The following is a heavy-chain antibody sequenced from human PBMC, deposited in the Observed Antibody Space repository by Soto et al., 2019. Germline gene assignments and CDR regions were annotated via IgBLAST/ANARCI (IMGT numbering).Heavy chain of an antibody. CDR1: GFTFSPNP. V-gene: IGHV3-23*01. J-gene: IGHJ4*02. Sequence: GGSRRLSGEPAGFTFSPNPMMWGRRAPGKGLEWVSVITGSGGSTYYADSVKGRFTISRDTSKNTLFLQMNSLRAEDTAVYYCAKDRYGDYGGIDYWGQGTMVTVSS. CDR2: ITGSGGST. CDR3: AKDRYGDYGGIDY. D-gene: IGHD4-17*01.